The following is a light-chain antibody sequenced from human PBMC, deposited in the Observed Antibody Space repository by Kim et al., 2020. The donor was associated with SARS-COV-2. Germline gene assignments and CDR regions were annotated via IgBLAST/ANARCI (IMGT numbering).Light chain of an antibody. CDR2: GNS. V-gene: IGLV1-40*01. CDR1: SSNIGAGYD. J-gene: IGLJ2*01. CDR3: QSYDSSLSGSVV. Sequence: FTISCTGSSSNIGAGYDVHWYQQLPGTAPKLLIYGNSNRPSGVPDRFSGSESGTSASLAITGLQAEDEADYYCQSYDSSLSGSVVFGGGTQLTVL.